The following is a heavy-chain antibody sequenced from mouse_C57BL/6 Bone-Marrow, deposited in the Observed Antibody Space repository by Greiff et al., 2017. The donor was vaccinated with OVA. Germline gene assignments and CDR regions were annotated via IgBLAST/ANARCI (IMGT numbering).Heavy chain of an antibody. CDR1: GFTFSSYA. J-gene: IGHJ4*01. D-gene: IGHD2-10*01. Sequence: EVKLMESGGGLVKPGGSLKLSCAASGFTFSSYAMSWVRQTPGKRLEWVATISDGGSYTYYPDNVKGRFTISRDNAKNNLYLQMSHLKSEDTAMYYGARGAFYGGYAMDYWGQGTSVTVSS. CDR2: ISDGGSYT. V-gene: IGHV5-4*03. CDR3: ARGAFYGGYAMDY.